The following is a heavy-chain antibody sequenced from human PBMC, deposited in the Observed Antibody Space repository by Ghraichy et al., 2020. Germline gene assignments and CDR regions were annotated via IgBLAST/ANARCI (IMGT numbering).Heavy chain of an antibody. D-gene: IGHD1-26*01. V-gene: IGHV4-34*01. CDR1: GGSFSGYY. CDR2: INHSGST. CDR3: ARGLGATSY. J-gene: IGHJ4*02. Sequence: SETLSLTCAVYGGSFSGYYWSWIRQPPGKGLEWIGEINHSGSTNYNPSLKSRVTISVDTSKNQFSLKLSSVTAADTAVYYCARGLGATSYWGQGTLVNVSS.